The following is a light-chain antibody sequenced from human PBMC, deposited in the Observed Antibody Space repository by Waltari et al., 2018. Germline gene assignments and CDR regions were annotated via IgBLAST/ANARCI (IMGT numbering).Light chain of an antibody. V-gene: IGKV1-9*01. J-gene: IGKJ4*01. Sequence: QLTQSPSSLSASVGDRVTITCRASQGISSFLAWYQQKAGKAPKLLISAASTLQSGVPSRFSGSGSGTDFTLTISSLQPEDFATYYCQQLNSYPPTVGGGTKVEIK. CDR1: QGISSF. CDR3: QQLNSYPPT. CDR2: AAS.